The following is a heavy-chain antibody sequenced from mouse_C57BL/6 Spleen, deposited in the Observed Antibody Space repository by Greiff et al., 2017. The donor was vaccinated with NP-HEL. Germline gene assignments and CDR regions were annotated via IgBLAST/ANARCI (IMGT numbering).Heavy chain of an antibody. CDR1: GYSITSGYY. J-gene: IGHJ2*01. CDR2: ISYDGSN. V-gene: IGHV3-6*01. CDR3: ARAETGTFDY. D-gene: IGHD4-1*01. Sequence: DVQLQESGPGLVKPSQSLSLTCSVTGYSITSGYYWNWIRQFPGNKLEWMGYISYDGSNNYNPSLKNRISITRDTSKNQFFLKLNSVTTEDTATYYCARAETGTFDYWGQGTTLTVSS.